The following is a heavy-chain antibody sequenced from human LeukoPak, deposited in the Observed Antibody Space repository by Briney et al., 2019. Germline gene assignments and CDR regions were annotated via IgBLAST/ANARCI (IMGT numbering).Heavy chain of an antibody. V-gene: IGHV4-59*01. CDR3: ARGDYDILTGSGAFDI. J-gene: IGHJ3*02. Sequence: SETLSLTGTGSGGSISSYYWSWIRQPPGKGLEWMGYIYYSGSTNYNPSLKSRVTISVDTSKTQYSLKLSSVTAADTAVYYCARGDYDILTGSGAFDIWGQGTMVTVSS. CDR1: GGSISSYY. D-gene: IGHD3-9*01. CDR2: IYYSGST.